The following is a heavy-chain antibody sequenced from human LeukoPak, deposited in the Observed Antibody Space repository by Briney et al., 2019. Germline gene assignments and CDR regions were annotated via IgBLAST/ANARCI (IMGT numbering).Heavy chain of an antibody. CDR3: AKSDDGGLYYFDY. V-gene: IGHV3-30*18. CDR1: GFTFSSYG. CDR2: ISYDGSNK. D-gene: IGHD3-16*01. Sequence: GGSLRLSCVASGFTFSSYGMHWVRQAPGKGLEWVAVISYDGSNKYYADSVKGRFTISRDNSKNTLYLQMNSLRAEDTAVYYCAKSDDGGLYYFDYWGQGTLVTVSS. J-gene: IGHJ4*02.